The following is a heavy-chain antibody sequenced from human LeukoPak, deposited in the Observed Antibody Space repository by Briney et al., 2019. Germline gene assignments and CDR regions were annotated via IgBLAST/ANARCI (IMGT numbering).Heavy chain of an antibody. Sequence: PSETLSLTCTVSGGSISNYYWSWIRQPPGKGLEWIGYIYYSGSTNYNPSLKSRVTISVDTSKSQFSLKLNSVTAADTAVYYCTGGAYSGRDYWGQGTLVTVSS. J-gene: IGHJ4*02. CDR1: GGSISNYY. CDR2: IYYSGST. D-gene: IGHD1-26*01. V-gene: IGHV4-59*01. CDR3: TGGAYSGRDY.